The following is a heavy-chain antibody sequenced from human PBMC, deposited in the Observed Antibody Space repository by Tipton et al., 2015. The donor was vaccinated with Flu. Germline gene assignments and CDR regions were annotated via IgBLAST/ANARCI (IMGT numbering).Heavy chain of an antibody. V-gene: IGHV4-39*07. J-gene: IGHJ4*02. CDR3: ARLRANYYDSSGYSDY. D-gene: IGHD3-22*01. CDR1: GGSVDSTTYY. CDR2: IYNGWRV. Sequence: TLSLTCSVSGGSVDSTTYYWGWIRQPPGKGLEWIGSIYNGWRVYYNPSLKSRVTISIDTSKNQFSLKLSSVTAADTAVYYCARLRANYYDSSGYSDYWGQGTLVTVSS.